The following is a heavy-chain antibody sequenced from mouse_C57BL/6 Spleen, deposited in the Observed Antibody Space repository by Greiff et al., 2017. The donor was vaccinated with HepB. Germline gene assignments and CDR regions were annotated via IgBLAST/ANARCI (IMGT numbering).Heavy chain of an antibody. J-gene: IGHJ4*01. V-gene: IGHV1-82*01. CDR3: ARKERDEGAMDY. CDR2: IYPGDGDT. Sequence: QVQLQQSGPELVKPGASVKISCKASGYAFSSSWMNWVKQRPGKGLEWIGRIYPGDGDTNYNGKFKGKATLTADKSSSTAYMQLSSLTSEDSAVYFCARKERDEGAMDYWGQGTSVTVSS. CDR1: GYAFSSSW.